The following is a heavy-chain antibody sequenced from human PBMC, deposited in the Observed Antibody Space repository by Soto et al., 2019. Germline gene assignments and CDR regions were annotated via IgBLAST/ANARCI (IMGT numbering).Heavy chain of an antibody. V-gene: IGHV3-23*01. CDR2: ISGSGGST. D-gene: IGHD3-22*01. CDR3: AKGGYYDSSGYYLNDY. CDR1: GFTFSSYA. J-gene: IGHJ4*02. Sequence: GGSLRLSCAASGFTFSSYAMSWVRQAPGKGLEWVSAISGSGGSTYYADSVKGRFTISRDNSKNTLYLQMNSLRAEDTAVYYCAKGGYYDSSGYYLNDYWGQGTLVTVSS.